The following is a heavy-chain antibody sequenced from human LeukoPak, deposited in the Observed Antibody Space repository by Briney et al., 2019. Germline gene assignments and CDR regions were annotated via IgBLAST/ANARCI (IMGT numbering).Heavy chain of an antibody. Sequence: ASVKASCKASGGTFSSYAISWVRQAPGQGLEWMGGIIPIFGTANYAQKFQGRVTITADESTSTAYMELSSLRSEDTAVYYCARDRVTIFGVVIRGFDYWGQGTLVTVSS. V-gene: IGHV1-69*13. CDR2: IIPIFGTA. D-gene: IGHD3-3*01. J-gene: IGHJ4*02. CDR1: GGTFSSYA. CDR3: ARDRVTIFGVVIRGFDY.